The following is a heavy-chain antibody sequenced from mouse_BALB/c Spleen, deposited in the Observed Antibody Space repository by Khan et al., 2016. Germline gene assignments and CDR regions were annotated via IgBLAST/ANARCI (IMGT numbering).Heavy chain of an antibody. D-gene: IGHD2-10*02. CDR3: ARDRYGKFDY. J-gene: IGHJ2*01. CDR2: IWGDGST. CDR1: GFSLTGYG. V-gene: IGHV2-6-7*01. Sequence: QVQLKESGPGLVAPSQSLSITCTVSGFSLTGYGVHWVRQPPGKGLEWLGMIWGDGSTDYNSALKSRLSISKDNSKSQVFLKMNSLQTDDTARYYCARDRYGKFDYWCQGTTLTVSS.